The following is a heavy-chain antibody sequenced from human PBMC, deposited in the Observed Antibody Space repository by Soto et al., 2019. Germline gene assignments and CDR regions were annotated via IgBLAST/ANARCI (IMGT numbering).Heavy chain of an antibody. J-gene: IGHJ5*02. CDR2: ISSNSAYI. D-gene: IGHD6-13*01. CDR3: TRDASRDSSARGWFDP. CDR1: GFTFRSFT. Sequence: GGSLRLSCAASGFTFRSFTMNWVRQAPGEGLEWVSTISSNSAYIYYTDALRGRFTISRDNAKNSLHLQMNSLRAEDTAVYYCTRDASRDSSARGWFDPWGPGTLVTVSS. V-gene: IGHV3-21*01.